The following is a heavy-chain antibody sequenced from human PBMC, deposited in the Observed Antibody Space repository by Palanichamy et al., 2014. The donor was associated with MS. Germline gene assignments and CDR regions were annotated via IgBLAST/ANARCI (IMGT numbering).Heavy chain of an antibody. CDR3: AKDLDHGDSGNAF. J-gene: IGHJ4*02. D-gene: IGHD2-21*01. CDR1: GFKFDDYM. V-gene: IGHV3-9*01. Sequence: EVQLVESGGGLVQPGGSLRLSCATSGFKFDDYMMHWVRQTPGKGLEWVAGISWNSGSKDYADSAWGRFVISRDNAKNSLYLVMNSLRVEDTAFYYCAKDLDHGDSGNAFWGQGTLVTVSS. CDR2: ISWNSGSK.